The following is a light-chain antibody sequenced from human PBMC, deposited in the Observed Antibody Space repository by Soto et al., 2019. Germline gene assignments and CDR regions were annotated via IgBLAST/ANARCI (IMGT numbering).Light chain of an antibody. CDR1: QSISSY. CDR3: QQSYSPLT. CDR2: AAS. V-gene: IGKV1-39*01. J-gene: IGKJ4*01. Sequence: DIQMTQSPSSLSASVGDRVTITCRASQSISSYLNWYQQKPGKAPKLLIYAASSLQSGVPSRFSGSGSGTDFTLTISSLQPDDFATYYCQQSYSPLTFGGGTKGEIK.